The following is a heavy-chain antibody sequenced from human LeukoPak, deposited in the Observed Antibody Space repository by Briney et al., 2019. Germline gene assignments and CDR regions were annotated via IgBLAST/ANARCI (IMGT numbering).Heavy chain of an antibody. CDR3: AKDPVPTYYYDSSGYFDY. CDR2: IPYDGSNK. CDR1: GFTFSSYG. V-gene: IGHV3-30*18. J-gene: IGHJ4*02. Sequence: GGSLRLSCAASGFTFSSYGMHWVRQAPGKGLEWVAVIPYDGSNKYYADSVKGRFTISRDNSKNTLYLQMNSLRAEDTAVYYCAKDPVPTYYYDSSGYFDYWGQGTLVTVSS. D-gene: IGHD3-22*01.